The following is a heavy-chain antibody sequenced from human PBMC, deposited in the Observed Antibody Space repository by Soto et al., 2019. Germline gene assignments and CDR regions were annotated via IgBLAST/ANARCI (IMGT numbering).Heavy chain of an antibody. V-gene: IGHV3-49*03. CDR1: GFTFGDYA. J-gene: IGHJ4*02. CDR3: TRGNTIAAAGKNNFDY. D-gene: IGHD6-13*01. Sequence: GGSLRLSCTASGFTFGDYAMSWFRQAPGKGLEWVGFIRSKAYGGTTEYAASVKGRFTISRDDSKSIAYLQMNSLKTEDTAVYYCTRGNTIAAAGKNNFDYWGQGTLVTVSS. CDR2: IRSKAYGGTT.